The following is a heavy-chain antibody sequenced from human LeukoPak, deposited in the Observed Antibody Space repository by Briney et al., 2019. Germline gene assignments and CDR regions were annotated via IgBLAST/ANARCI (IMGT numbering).Heavy chain of an antibody. J-gene: IGHJ4*02. CDR3: AKGGVSDSGSWYGDYFDY. CDR2: ISSSSSSI. Sequence: GGSLRLSCAASGFTFSSFNMNWVRQAPGKGLEWISYISSSSSSIYYADSVKGRFAISRDNAKNTLFLQMNSLRADDTAVYYCAKGGVSDSGSWYGDYFDYWGQGTLVTVSS. V-gene: IGHV3-48*01. CDR1: GFTFSSFN. D-gene: IGHD6-13*01.